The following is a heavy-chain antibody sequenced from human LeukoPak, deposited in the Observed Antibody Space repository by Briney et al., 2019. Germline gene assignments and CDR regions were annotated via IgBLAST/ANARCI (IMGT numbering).Heavy chain of an antibody. CDR2: IYYSGST. Sequence: ASETLSLTCTVSGGSINSHYRSWIRQPPGKGLEWIGDIYYSGSTNYNPSLKSRVTISVDTSKNHLSLKLSSVIAADTAIYYCVRRDNTGWNYFDYWGQGILVTVSS. CDR3: VRRDNTGWNYFDY. CDR1: GGSINSHY. J-gene: IGHJ4*02. V-gene: IGHV4-59*08. D-gene: IGHD6-19*01.